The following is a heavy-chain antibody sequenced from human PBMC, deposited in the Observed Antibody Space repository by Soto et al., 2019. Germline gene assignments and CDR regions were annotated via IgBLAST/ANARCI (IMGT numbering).Heavy chain of an antibody. Sequence: QVQLVESGGGVVQPGRSLRLSCAASGFTFSSYAMHWVRQAPGKGLEWVAVISYDGSNKYYADSVKGRFTISRDNSKNTLYLQMNSLRAEDTAVYYCARESRPIQLWYFDYWGQGTLVTVSS. CDR3: ARESRPIQLWYFDY. CDR2: ISYDGSNK. D-gene: IGHD5-18*01. J-gene: IGHJ4*02. CDR1: GFTFSSYA. V-gene: IGHV3-30-3*01.